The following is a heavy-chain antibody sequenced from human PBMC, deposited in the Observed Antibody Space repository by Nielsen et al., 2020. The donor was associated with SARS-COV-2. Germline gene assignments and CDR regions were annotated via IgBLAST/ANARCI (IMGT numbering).Heavy chain of an antibody. CDR1: GYTLTQLS. D-gene: IGHD3-10*01. V-gene: IGHV1-24*01. CDR2: FDPENGER. J-gene: IGHJ4*02. CDR3: ATGGLLWFGESNTDY. Sequence: ASVQVSCKVSGYTLTQLSIHWVRQAPGQGLEWMGGFDPENGERVYAQKFQARVTMTEDTSTDTAYMVLSSLRSEDTAVYYCATGGLLWFGESNTDYWGQGTLVTVSS.